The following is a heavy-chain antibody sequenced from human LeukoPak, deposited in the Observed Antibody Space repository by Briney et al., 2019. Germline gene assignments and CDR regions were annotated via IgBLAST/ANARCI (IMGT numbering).Heavy chain of an antibody. V-gene: IGHV4-34*01. CDR1: GGSFSGYY. CDR3: ARGAYCSGGSCDSSYYYYYMDV. Sequence: PSETLSLTCAVYGGSFSGYYWSWIRQPPGKGLEWIGEINHSGSTNYNPSLKSRVTISVDTSKNQFSLKLSSVTAADTAVYYRARGAYCSGGSCDSSYYYYYMDVWGKGTTVTVSS. J-gene: IGHJ6*03. D-gene: IGHD2-15*01. CDR2: INHSGST.